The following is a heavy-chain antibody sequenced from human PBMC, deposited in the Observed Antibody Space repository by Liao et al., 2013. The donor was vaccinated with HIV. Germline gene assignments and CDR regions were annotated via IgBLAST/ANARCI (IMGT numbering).Heavy chain of an antibody. Sequence: QVQLQESGPGLVKPSETLSLTCTVSGGSITTYYWSWIRQPPGKGLEWIGYIYYSGSTNYNPSLKSRVTMSVDTSKNQFSLKLTSVTAADTAVYFCARIWGYYYYMDVWGKGTTVTVSS. D-gene: IGHD3-16*01. CDR2: IYYSGST. J-gene: IGHJ6*03. CDR3: ARIWGYYYYMDV. CDR1: GGSITTYY. V-gene: IGHV4-59*01.